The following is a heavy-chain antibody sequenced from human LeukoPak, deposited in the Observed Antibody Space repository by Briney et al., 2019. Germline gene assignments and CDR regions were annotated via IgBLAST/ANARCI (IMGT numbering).Heavy chain of an antibody. J-gene: IGHJ3*02. V-gene: IGHV4-39*07. Sequence: SETLSLTCTVSGGSISSSSYYWGWIRQPPGKGLEWIGSIYYSGSTYYNPSLKSRVTISVDTSKNQFSLKLNSVTAADTAVYYCARVIRAGSYAFDIWGQGTMVTVSS. D-gene: IGHD3-16*02. CDR2: IYYSGST. CDR3: ARVIRAGSYAFDI. CDR1: GGSISSSSYY.